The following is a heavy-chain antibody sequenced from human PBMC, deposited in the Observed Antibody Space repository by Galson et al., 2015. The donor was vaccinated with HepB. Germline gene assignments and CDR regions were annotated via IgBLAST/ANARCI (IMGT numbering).Heavy chain of an antibody. D-gene: IGHD3-22*01. V-gene: IGHV1-18*01. CDR1: GYTFSIHG. J-gene: IGHJ4*02. CDR2: ISGYNGNT. Sequence: SVKVSCKASGYTFSIHGISWVRRAPGQGLEWMGWISGYNGNTDHSQKFQGRVTMTKDTSTGTAYMELRSLRSDDTAVYYCARVDYFESSGNYMHWGQGTLVTVSS. CDR3: ARVDYFESSGNYMH.